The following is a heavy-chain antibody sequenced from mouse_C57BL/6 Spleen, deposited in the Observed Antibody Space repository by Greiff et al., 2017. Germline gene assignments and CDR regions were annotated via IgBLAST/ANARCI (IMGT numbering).Heavy chain of an antibody. Sequence: VQLQQSGAELVKPGASVKLSCTASGFNIKDYYMHWVKQRTEQGLEWIGRIDPEDGETEYAPKFQGKATITADTSSNTAYLQLSSLTSEDTAVYYCARQRYGDYGSSYAYFDVWGTGTTVTVSS. CDR1: GFNIKDYY. D-gene: IGHD1-1*01. CDR3: ARQRYGDYGSSYAYFDV. CDR2: IDPEDGET. V-gene: IGHV14-2*01. J-gene: IGHJ1*03.